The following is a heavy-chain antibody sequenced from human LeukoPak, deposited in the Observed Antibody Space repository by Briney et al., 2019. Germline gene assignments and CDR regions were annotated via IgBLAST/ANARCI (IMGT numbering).Heavy chain of an antibody. CDR3: ARGGQYYYDSQYAFDI. D-gene: IGHD3-22*01. CDR1: GGTFSSYA. V-gene: IGHV1-69*04. CDR2: IIPILGTA. J-gene: IGHJ3*02. Sequence: ASVKVSCKASGGTFSSYAISWVRQAPGQGLEWMGRIIPILGTANYAQKFQGRVTITADKSTSTAYMELSSLRSEDTAVYYCARGGQYYYDSQYAFDIWGQGTMVTVSS.